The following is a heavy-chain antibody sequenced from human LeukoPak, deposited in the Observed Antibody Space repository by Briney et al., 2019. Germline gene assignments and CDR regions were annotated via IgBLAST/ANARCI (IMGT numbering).Heavy chain of an antibody. CDR1: GGSTSSSSYY. CDR3: ARRGYDSSGYYHNY. CDR2: IYYSGST. D-gene: IGHD3-22*01. V-gene: IGHV4-39*01. J-gene: IGHJ4*02. Sequence: SETLSLTCTVSGGSTSSSSYYWGWIRQPPGKGLEWIGSIYYSGSTYYNPSLKSRVTISVDTSKNQFSLKLSSVTAADTAVYYCARRGYDSSGYYHNYWGQGTLVTVSS.